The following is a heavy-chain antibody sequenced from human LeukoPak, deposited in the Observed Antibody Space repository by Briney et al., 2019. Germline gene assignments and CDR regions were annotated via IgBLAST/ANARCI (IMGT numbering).Heavy chain of an antibody. CDR1: GGSISSSSYY. D-gene: IGHD3-3*01. CDR3: VRRKSGYYSDFDY. J-gene: IGHJ4*02. CDR2: INQSGST. V-gene: IGHV4-39*07. Sequence: PSETLSLTCTVSGGSISSSSYYWGWIRQPPGKGLEWIGEINQSGSTNYNPSLKSRVTITIDTSKKEFSLKVRSVTAADTAVYYCVRRKSGYYSDFDYWGQGTLVTVSS.